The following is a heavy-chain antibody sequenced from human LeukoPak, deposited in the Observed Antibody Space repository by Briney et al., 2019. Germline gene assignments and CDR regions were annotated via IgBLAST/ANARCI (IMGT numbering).Heavy chain of an antibody. D-gene: IGHD3-10*01. V-gene: IGHV4-34*01. Sequence: SGTLSLTCAVYGGSFSGYYWSWIRQPPGKGLEWIGEINHSGSTNYNPSLKSRVTISVDTSKNQFSLKLSSVTAADTAVYYCARGIRITMVRGVIPTPVNWFDPWGQGTLVTVSS. CDR1: GGSFSGYY. J-gene: IGHJ5*02. CDR2: INHSGST. CDR3: ARGIRITMVRGVIPTPVNWFDP.